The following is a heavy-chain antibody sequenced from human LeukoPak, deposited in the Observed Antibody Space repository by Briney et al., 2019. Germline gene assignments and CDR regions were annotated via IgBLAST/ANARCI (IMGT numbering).Heavy chain of an antibody. CDR3: ARDEVGAAH. Sequence: SETLSLTCTVSGGSISSYYWSWIRQPPGKGLEWIGYIYYSGSTNYNPSLKSRVTISVDTSKNQFSLKLSSVTAADTAVYYCARDEVGAAHWGQGTLVTVSS. V-gene: IGHV4-59*12. CDR1: GGSISSYY. J-gene: IGHJ4*02. D-gene: IGHD1-26*01. CDR2: IYYSGST.